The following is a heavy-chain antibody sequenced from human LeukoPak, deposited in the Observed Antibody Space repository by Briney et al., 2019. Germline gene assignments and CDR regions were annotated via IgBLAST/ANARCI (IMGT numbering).Heavy chain of an antibody. CDR3: ARDLGRYSYGYSFDY. V-gene: IGHV3-23*01. CDR1: GFTFRRFV. D-gene: IGHD5-18*01. Sequence: GGFLRLSCAASGFTFRRFVMSWVRQAPGKGLEWVSGISNIGDNTYYADSVKGRFTISRDNSKNTLYLQMNSLRAEDTAVYYCARDLGRYSYGYSFDYWGQGTLVTVSS. J-gene: IGHJ4*02. CDR2: ISNIGDNT.